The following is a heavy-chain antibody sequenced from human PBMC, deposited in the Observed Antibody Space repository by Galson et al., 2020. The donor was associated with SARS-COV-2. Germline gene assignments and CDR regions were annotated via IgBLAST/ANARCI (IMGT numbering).Heavy chain of an antibody. CDR2: TYYRSKWYN. D-gene: IGHD5-18*01. CDR1: GDSVSSNSAA. Sequence: ETSETLSLTCAISGDSVSSNSAAWNWIRQSPSRGLEWLGRTYYRSKWYNDYAVSVKSRITINPDTSKNQFSLQLNSVTPEDTAVYYCARTFVDTARVKKYFDYWGQGTLVTVSS. V-gene: IGHV6-1*01. CDR3: ARTFVDTARVKKYFDY. J-gene: IGHJ4*02.